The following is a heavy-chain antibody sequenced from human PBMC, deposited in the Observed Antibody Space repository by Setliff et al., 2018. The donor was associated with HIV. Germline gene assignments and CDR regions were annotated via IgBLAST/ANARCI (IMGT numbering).Heavy chain of an antibody. D-gene: IGHD3-22*01. V-gene: IGHV3-48*03. CDR3: ARVYYDSSGYCDY. J-gene: IGHJ4*02. CDR2: ISSSGSTI. CDR1: GFTFSRFA. Sequence: AGSLRLSCAASGFTFSRFAMHWVRQAPGKGLEWVSYISSSGSTIYYADSVKGRFTISRDNAKNSLYLQMNSLRAEDTAVYYCARVYYDSSGYCDYWGQGTLVTVSS.